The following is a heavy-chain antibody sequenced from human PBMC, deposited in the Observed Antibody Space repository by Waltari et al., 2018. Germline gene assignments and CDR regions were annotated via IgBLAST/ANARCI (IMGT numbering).Heavy chain of an antibody. J-gene: IGHJ3*02. V-gene: IGHV1-2*06. Sequence: QVPMVQSGAEVKKPGASVKVSCKASGYTFTGYYMHWVRQAPGQGLEWMGRINPNSGGTNYAQKFQGRVTMTRDTSISTAYMELSRLRSDDTAVYYCARDLEPYDAFDIWGQGTMVTVSS. CDR1: GYTFTGYY. CDR3: ARDLEPYDAFDI. CDR2: INPNSGGT.